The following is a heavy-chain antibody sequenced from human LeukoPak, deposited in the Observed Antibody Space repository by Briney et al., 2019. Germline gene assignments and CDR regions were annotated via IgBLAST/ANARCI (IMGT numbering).Heavy chain of an antibody. V-gene: IGHV3-66*01. D-gene: IGHD3-16*01. CDR2: IYSDGTI. Sequence: GESLRLSCAPSGFTVSSNYMGWGRQVPGEGLEWVSVIYSDGTISYADCVKGRFTISRDNSENTLYLQMNSLRVEDTAVYYCTRGVGGGASGQWGQGTLVTVSS. J-gene: IGHJ4*02. CDR3: TRGVGGGASGQ. CDR1: GFTVSSNY.